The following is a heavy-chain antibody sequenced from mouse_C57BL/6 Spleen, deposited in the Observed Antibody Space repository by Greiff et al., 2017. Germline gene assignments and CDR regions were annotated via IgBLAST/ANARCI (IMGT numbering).Heavy chain of an antibody. CDR3: ARGDYGAGGYFDV. D-gene: IGHD1-2*01. J-gene: IGHJ1*03. CDR1: GYTFTSYW. Sequence: VQLQQSGAELVKPGASVKMSCKASGYTFTSYWITWVKQRPGQGLEWIGDIYPGSGSTNYNEKFKSKATLTVDTSSSTAYMQLSSLTSEDSAVYYCARGDYGAGGYFDVWGTGTTVTVSS. V-gene: IGHV1-55*01. CDR2: IYPGSGST.